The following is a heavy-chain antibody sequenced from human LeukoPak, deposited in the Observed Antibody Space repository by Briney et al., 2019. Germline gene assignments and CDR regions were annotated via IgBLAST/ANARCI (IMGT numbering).Heavy chain of an antibody. V-gene: IGHV4-59*01. J-gene: IGHJ4*02. CDR2: IYYSGST. CDR3: ARSRSSAIWS. D-gene: IGHD6-25*01. Sequence: PSETLSLTCTVSGGSISSYYWSWIRQPPGKGLEWIGYIYYSGSTNYNPSLKSRVTISVDTSKNQFSLKLSSVTAADTAVYYCARSRSSAIWSWGQGTLVTVSS. CDR1: GGSISSYY.